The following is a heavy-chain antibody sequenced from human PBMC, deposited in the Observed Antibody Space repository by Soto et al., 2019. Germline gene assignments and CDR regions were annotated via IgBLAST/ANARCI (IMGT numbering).Heavy chain of an antibody. CDR2: IYYGGSS. CDR3: ARCSGGTCYYGLDV. CDR1: GDSIGSGSYF. J-gene: IGHJ6*02. Sequence: SETLSLTCTVSGDSIGSGSYFWTWLRQPPGKGLEWIAYIYYGGSSNYNPSLESRVTISLGTSNNHFSLRLRSVTAADTAVYYCARCSGGTCYYGLDVWGQGTTVTV. D-gene: IGHD2-15*01. V-gene: IGHV4-61*03.